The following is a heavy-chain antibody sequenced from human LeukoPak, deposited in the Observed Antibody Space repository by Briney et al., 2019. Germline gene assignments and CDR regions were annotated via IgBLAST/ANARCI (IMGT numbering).Heavy chain of an antibody. CDR3: AKDQHYCTNLSCLTYFDY. J-gene: IGHJ4*02. D-gene: IGHD2-8*01. CDR1: GFTFSSFG. V-gene: IGHV3-23*01. Sequence: GGSLRLSCAASGFTFSSFGMSWVRQTPGKGLEWVSAISHSGGSTYYADSLKGRFTISRDNSKNTLYLQMNSLGAEDTALYYCAKDQHYCTNLSCLTYFDYWGQGTLVTVSS. CDR2: ISHSGGST.